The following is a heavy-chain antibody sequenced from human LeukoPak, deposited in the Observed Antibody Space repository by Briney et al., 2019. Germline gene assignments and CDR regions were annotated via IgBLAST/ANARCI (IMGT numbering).Heavy chain of an antibody. CDR2: INLSGGNT. CDR3: ARSREHTFDI. CDR1: GYTFTSYY. J-gene: IGHJ3*02. V-gene: IGHV1-46*01. D-gene: IGHD1-26*01. Sequence: ASVKVSCKASGYTFTSYYMHWVRQAPGQGLEWMGIINLSGGNTNYAQKFQGRVTMTRDTSISTAYMEVSRLRSDDTAVYYCARSREHTFDIWGQGTMVTVSS.